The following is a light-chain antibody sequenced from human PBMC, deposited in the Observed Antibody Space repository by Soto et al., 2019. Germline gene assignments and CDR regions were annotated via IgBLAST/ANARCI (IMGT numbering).Light chain of an antibody. CDR2: EVS. CDR1: SSDVGAYNS. CDR3: SSYTSSSTRV. J-gene: IGLJ1*01. V-gene: IGLV2-14*01. Sequence: QSALTQPASVSGSPGQSITISCTGTSSDVGAYNSVSWYQQHPGKAPKLMIYEVSNWPSGVSNRFSGSKSGNTASLTISGLQAEDEADYYCSSYTSSSTRVFGSGTKVTVL.